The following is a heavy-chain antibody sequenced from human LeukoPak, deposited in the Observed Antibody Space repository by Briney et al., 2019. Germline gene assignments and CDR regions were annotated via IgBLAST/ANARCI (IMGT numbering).Heavy chain of an antibody. Sequence: PGGALRLSCAASGFTFSRYGMRSGRQALGKGLEWVAVIWYDGSNKYYADSVKGRFTISRDNSKNTLYLQMNSLRAEDTAVYYCAASGTNGAFDIWGQGTMVTVSS. CDR3: AASGTNGAFDI. V-gene: IGHV3-33*01. CDR2: IWYDGSNK. D-gene: IGHD3-10*01. CDR1: GFTFSRYG. J-gene: IGHJ3*02.